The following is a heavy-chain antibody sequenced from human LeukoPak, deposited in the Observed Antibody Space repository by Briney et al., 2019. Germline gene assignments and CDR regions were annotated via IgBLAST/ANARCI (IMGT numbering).Heavy chain of an antibody. CDR2: INHSGST. CDR1: GGSFSGYY. D-gene: IGHD6-19*01. Sequence: PSETLSLTCAVYGGSFSGYYWSWIRQPPGKGLEWIGEINHSGSTNYNPSLKSRVTISVDTSKNQFSLKLSSVTAADTAVYYCARGLSSGWYLEYFQHWGQGTLVTVSS. J-gene: IGHJ1*01. V-gene: IGHV4-34*01. CDR3: ARGLSSGWYLEYFQH.